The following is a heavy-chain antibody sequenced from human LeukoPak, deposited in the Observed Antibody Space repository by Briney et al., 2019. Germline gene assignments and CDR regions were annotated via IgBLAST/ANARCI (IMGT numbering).Heavy chain of an antibody. J-gene: IGHJ4*02. Sequence: PGGSLRLSCAASGLIVSDNYMSWVRQAPGRGLEWVSLVYPGGTTFFGDSVKGRFTISRDDSKNTLILQMNSLRVEDTAVYYCARDGHAFGPLDSWGQGTLVTVSS. CDR1: GLIVSDNY. CDR3: ARDGHAFGPLDS. CDR2: VYPGGTT. V-gene: IGHV3-53*01. D-gene: IGHD3-16*01.